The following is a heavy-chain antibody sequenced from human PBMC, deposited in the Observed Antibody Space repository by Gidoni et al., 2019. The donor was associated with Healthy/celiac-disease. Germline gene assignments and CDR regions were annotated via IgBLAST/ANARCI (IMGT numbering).Heavy chain of an antibody. CDR3: ARDWGHGGDTAMGEFDY. D-gene: IGHD5-18*01. J-gene: IGHJ4*02. Sequence: QVQLVQSGAEVKKPGASVKVSCKASGYTFTSYGISWVRQAPGQGLEWMGWISAYNGNTNYAQKLQGRVTMTTDTSTSTAYMELRSLRSDDTAVYYWARDWGHGGDTAMGEFDYWGQGTLVTVSS. V-gene: IGHV1-18*04. CDR1: GYTFTSYG. CDR2: ISAYNGNT.